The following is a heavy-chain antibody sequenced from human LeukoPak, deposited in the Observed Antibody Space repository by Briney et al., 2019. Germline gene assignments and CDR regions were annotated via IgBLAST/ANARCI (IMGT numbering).Heavy chain of an antibody. CDR3: ASGPRNYYYSGSYHY. Sequence: PSETLSLTRGVSGVSFNSDDYYWNWIRQPPGRGLEWIGYIYYGGNTNYNPSLRSRVTISMDTSKNQFSLKVNSVTAADTAVYFCASGPRNYYYSGSYHYWGQGTLVTVSS. CDR1: GVSFNSDDYY. CDR2: IYYGGNT. V-gene: IGHV4-61*08. D-gene: IGHD3-10*01. J-gene: IGHJ4*02.